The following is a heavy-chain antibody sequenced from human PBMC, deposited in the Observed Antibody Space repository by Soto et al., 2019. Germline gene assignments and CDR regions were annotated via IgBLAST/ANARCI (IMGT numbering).Heavy chain of an antibody. CDR1: GFIFADYG. J-gene: IGHJ6*02. Sequence: SLKISCAASGFIFADYGMHWVRQAPGKGLEWVALITYEGRNKYYADAVKGRFTISRDNAKNMVSLQMDSLRAEDTAVYYCAKARGANNWANYYGLDVWGQGTTVTVSS. V-gene: IGHV3-30*18. CDR2: ITYEGRNK. D-gene: IGHD1-1*01. CDR3: AKARGANNWANYYGLDV.